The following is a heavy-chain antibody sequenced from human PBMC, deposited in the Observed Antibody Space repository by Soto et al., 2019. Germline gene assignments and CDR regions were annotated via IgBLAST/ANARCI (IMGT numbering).Heavy chain of an antibody. J-gene: IGHJ4*02. CDR1: GFTFSSYS. CDR3: ARGCKRGGESIDY. V-gene: IGHV3-21*01. CDR2: ISSSSSYI. D-gene: IGHD3-16*01. Sequence: EVQLVESGGGLVKPGGSLRLSCAASGFTFSSYSMNWVRQAPGKGLEWVSSISSSSSYIYYADSVKGLFTISRDNAKNSLYLQMNSRRAEDTAVYYFARGCKRGGESIDYWGQGTLVTVSS.